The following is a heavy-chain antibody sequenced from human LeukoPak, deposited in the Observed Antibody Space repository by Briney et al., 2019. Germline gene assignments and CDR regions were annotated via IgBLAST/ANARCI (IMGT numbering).Heavy chain of an antibody. J-gene: IGHJ4*02. Sequence: PGGSLRLSCAASGFTFSSFWMGWVRQAPGKGLEWVASIREDGSDKYYVDSVKGRFTISRDNAKNSLYLQMNSLRAEDTAVYYCARGATGAFNYWGQGTLVTVSS. D-gene: IGHD1-1*01. CDR2: IREDGSDK. CDR3: ARGATGAFNY. CDR1: GFTFSSFW. V-gene: IGHV3-7*04.